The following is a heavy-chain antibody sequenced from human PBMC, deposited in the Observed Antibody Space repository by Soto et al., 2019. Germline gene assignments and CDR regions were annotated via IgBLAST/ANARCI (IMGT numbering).Heavy chain of an antibody. Sequence: QVQLVQSGAEVKKPGSSVKVSCKASGGTFSSYAISWVRQAPGQGLEWMGGIIPIFRTADYAQKFQGRVTITADEPTSTADMELSRLRSEDTAVYYCASVETQRYYYGMDVWGQGTTVTVSS. CDR2: IIPIFRTA. CDR1: GGTFSSYA. J-gene: IGHJ6*02. D-gene: IGHD2-15*01. V-gene: IGHV1-69*12. CDR3: ASVETQRYYYGMDV.